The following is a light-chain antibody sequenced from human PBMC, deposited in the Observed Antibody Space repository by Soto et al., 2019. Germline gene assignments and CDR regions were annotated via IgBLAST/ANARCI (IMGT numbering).Light chain of an antibody. CDR2: EVS. CDR3: NSYTGSSTYV. V-gene: IGLV2-18*02. J-gene: IGLJ1*01. Sequence: QSALTQPPSVSGSPGQSVAISCTGTSSDVGSYNRVSWYQQPPGAAPKLMIYEVSNRPSGVPDRFSGSKSGNTASLTISGLQAAEEADYYCNSYTGSSTYVFGTGTKLTVL. CDR1: SSDVGSYNR.